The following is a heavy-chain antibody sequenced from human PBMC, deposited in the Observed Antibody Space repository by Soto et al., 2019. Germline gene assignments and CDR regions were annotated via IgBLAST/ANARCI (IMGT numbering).Heavy chain of an antibody. CDR3: ARGDILTGSSNWFDP. Sequence: QVQLQQWGAGLLKPSETLSLTCAVYGGSFINHYWSWIRQPPGKGLEWIGEINHIGITNYNPSPKSRVTLSVDTFKRPLSVRLSSVAVADTAVYYCARGDILTGSSNWFDPRGQGTLVTVSS. J-gene: IGHJ5*02. V-gene: IGHV4-34*01. D-gene: IGHD3-9*01. CDR2: INHIGIT. CDR1: GGSFINHY.